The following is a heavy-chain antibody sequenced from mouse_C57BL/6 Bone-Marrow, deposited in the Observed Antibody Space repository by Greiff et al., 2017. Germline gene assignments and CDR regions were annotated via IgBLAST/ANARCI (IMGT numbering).Heavy chain of an antibody. CDR1: GYTFTSYW. J-gene: IGHJ2*01. V-gene: IGHV1-5*01. D-gene: IGHD1-1*01. CDR2: IYPGNSDT. CDR3: TRPYYGSRGDY. Sequence: EVQLQQSGTVLARPGASVKMSCKTSGYTFTSYWMHWVKQRPGQGLEWIGAIYPGNSDTSYNQKFKGKAKLTAVTSASTAYMELSSLTNEDSAVYYCTRPYYGSRGDYWGQGTTLTVSS.